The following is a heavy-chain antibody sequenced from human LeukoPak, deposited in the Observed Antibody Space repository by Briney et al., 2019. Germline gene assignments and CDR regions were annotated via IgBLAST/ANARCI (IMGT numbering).Heavy chain of an antibody. CDR3: ATRGKGSWFDP. D-gene: IGHD3-10*01. CDR2: LSVYNCNT. V-gene: IGHV1-18*04. CDR1: GYTFTSYG. J-gene: IGHJ5*02. Sequence: GSAVKVPCLASGYTFTSYGISWLGQAPGQGGEWMGWLSVYNCNTNYAQNLQGRVTITTDASTSTAHMELSSLRSDDTAGYYCATRGKGSWFDPWGQGTLVTVSS.